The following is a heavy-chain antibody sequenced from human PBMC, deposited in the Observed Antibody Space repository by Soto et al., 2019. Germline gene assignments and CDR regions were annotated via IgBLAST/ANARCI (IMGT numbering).Heavy chain of an antibody. D-gene: IGHD3-9*01. CDR3: ARARYYDILTGYSYYYYGMDV. V-gene: IGHV4-34*01. J-gene: IGHJ6*02. CDR2: INHSGST. Sequence: KPSETLSLTCAVYGGSFSCYYWSWIRQAPGKGLEWIGEINHSGSTNYNPSLKSRVTISVDTSKNQFSLKLSSVTAADTAVYYCARARYYDILTGYSYYYYGMDVWGQGTTVTVS. CDR1: GGSFSCYY.